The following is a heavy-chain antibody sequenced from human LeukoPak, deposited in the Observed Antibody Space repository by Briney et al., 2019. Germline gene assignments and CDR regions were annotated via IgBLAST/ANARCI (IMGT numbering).Heavy chain of an antibody. D-gene: IGHD1-26*01. CDR1: GFTFSSYG. CDR3: TRAKRQWEVSTYYYYYIDV. V-gene: IGHV3-30*02. Sequence: GGALRLSCAASGFTFSSYGMHWVRQDPGKGLEGVAFIRYDGSNKYYADSVKGRFTISRDNSKNTLYLQMNSLRAEDTAVYYCTRAKRQWEVSTYYYYYIDVRGKGTTVTVSS. J-gene: IGHJ6*03. CDR2: IRYDGSNK.